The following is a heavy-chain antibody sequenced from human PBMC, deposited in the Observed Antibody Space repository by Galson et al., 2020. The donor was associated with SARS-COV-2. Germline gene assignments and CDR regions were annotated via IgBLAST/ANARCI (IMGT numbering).Heavy chain of an antibody. CDR2: IDWDDDK. CDR3: ARIRYYILTGYHYGMDV. CDR1: GFSLSTSGMC. Sequence: GPTLVKPTQTLTLTCTFSGFSLSTSGMCVSWIRQPPGKALEWLALIDWDDDKYYSTSLKTRLTISKDTSKDQVVLTMTNMDPVDTATYYCARIRYYILTGYHYGMDVWGQGTTVTVSS. D-gene: IGHD3-9*01. J-gene: IGHJ6*02. V-gene: IGHV2-70*01.